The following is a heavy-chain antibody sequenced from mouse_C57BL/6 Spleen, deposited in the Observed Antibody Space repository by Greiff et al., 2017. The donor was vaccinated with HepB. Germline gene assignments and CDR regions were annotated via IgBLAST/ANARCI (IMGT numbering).Heavy chain of an antibody. Sequence: EVQGVESGGGLVQPGGSLKLSCAASGFTFSDYGMAWVRQAPRKGPEWVAFISNLAYSIYYADTVTGRFTISRENAKNTLYLEMSSLRSEDTAMYYCARLGDYGSSHWYFDVWGTGTTVTVSS. V-gene: IGHV5-15*01. CDR1: GFTFSDYG. J-gene: IGHJ1*03. D-gene: IGHD1-1*01. CDR2: ISNLAYSI. CDR3: ARLGDYGSSHWYFDV.